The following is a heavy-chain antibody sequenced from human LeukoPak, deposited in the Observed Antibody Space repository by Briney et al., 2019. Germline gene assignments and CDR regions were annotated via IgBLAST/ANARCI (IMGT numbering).Heavy chain of an antibody. J-gene: IGHJ4*02. CDR2: IYTSGNP. CDR1: GGSISSYY. CDR3: ARSGGSGFKLDY. V-gene: IGHV4-4*07. D-gene: IGHD3-16*01. Sequence: PSETLSLTCTVSGGSISSYYWSWIRQPAGKGLEWIGRIYTSGNPNYNPSLTSRVTMSLDTSKNQFSLNLSSVTAADKAVYYCARSGGSGFKLDYWGQGTLVTASS.